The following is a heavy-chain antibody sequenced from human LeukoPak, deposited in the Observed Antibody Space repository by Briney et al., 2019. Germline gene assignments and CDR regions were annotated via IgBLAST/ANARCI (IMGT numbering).Heavy chain of an antibody. J-gene: IGHJ3*02. CDR1: GGTFSSYA. CDR2: IIPIFGTA. Sequence: VASVKVSCKASGGTFSSYAISWVRQAPGQGLEWMGGIIPIFGTANYAQKFQGRVTITTDESTSTAYMELSSLRSEDTAVYYRARRHIAAHDAFDIWGQGTMVTVSS. D-gene: IGHD6-6*01. V-gene: IGHV1-69*05. CDR3: ARRHIAAHDAFDI.